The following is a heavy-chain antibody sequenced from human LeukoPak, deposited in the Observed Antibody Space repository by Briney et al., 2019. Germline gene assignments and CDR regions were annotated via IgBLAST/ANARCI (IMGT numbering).Heavy chain of an antibody. Sequence: GGSLRLSCAASGFTFSSYSMNWVRQAPGKGLEWVSSISSSSSYIYYADSAKGRFTISRDNAKNSLYLQMNSLRAEDTAVYYCARDGRSSSLLNDYYYMDVWGKGTTVTVSS. CDR3: ARDGRSSSLLNDYYYMDV. V-gene: IGHV3-21*01. J-gene: IGHJ6*03. CDR2: ISSSSSYI. D-gene: IGHD6-6*01. CDR1: GFTFSSYS.